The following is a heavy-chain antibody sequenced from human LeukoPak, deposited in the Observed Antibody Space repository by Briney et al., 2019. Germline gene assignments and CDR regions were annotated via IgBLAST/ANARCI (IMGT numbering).Heavy chain of an antibody. V-gene: IGHV3-30*02. CDR3: ATRSGVWFGEFFFFDY. CDR1: GFTFSSYG. D-gene: IGHD3-10*01. J-gene: IGHJ4*02. Sequence: PGGSLRLSCAASGFTFSSYGMHWVRQAPGKGLEWVAFIRYDGSNKYYADSVKGRFTISRDNSKNTLYLQMNSLRAEDTAVYYCATRSGVWFGEFFFFDYWGQGTLVTVSS. CDR2: IRYDGSNK.